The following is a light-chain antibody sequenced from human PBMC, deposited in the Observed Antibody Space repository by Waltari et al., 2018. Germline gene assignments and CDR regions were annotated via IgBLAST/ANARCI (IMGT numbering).Light chain of an antibody. V-gene: IGLV2-14*03. Sequence: QSALTQPASVSGSPGQSITISCTGTSSDVGRSNFLPWFQQHPGNAPKLVIHDVSDRPSGVSSRFSGSKSGNTASLTISGLQAEDEADYYCFSYTSFNTRVFGTGTKVTVL. CDR3: FSYTSFNTRV. CDR2: DVS. J-gene: IGLJ1*01. CDR1: SSDVGRSNF.